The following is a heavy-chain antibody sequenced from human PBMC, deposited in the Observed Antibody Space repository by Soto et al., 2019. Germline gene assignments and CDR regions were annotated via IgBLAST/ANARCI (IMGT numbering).Heavy chain of an antibody. CDR3: AKVVGGELPSSFDY. CDR1: GFTFSSYA. Sequence: EVQLLESGGGLVQPGGSLRLSCAASGFTFSSYAMSWVRQAPGKGLEWVSAISGSGGSTYYADSVKGRFPISSDNSKNTLYLQMNSLRAKDTAVYDCAKVVGGELPSSFDYWGQGTLVTVSS. D-gene: IGHD1-26*01. V-gene: IGHV3-23*01. CDR2: ISGSGGST. J-gene: IGHJ4*02.